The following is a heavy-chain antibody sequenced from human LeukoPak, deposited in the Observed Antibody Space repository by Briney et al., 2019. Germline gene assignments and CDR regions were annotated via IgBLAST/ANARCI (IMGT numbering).Heavy chain of an antibody. Sequence: GGSLRLSCAVSGFTSDDHAMHWVRQASGKGLEWVAGIMWRSGSTGYGDSVKGRFTISRDNAKKSLYLQMNVLRVEDTAFYYCTKDLTPGGADVWGQGTTVTVSS. CDR2: IMWRSGST. J-gene: IGHJ6*02. CDR3: TKDLTPGGADV. D-gene: IGHD3-10*01. CDR1: GFTSDDHA. V-gene: IGHV3-9*02.